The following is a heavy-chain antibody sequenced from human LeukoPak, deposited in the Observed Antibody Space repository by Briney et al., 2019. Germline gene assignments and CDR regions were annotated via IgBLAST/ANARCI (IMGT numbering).Heavy chain of an antibody. CDR1: GGSISSYY. Sequence: SETLSLTCTVSGGSISSYYWSWIRQPPGEGLEWIGYIYYSGSTNYNPSLKSRVTISVDTSKNQFSLKLSSVTAADTAVYYCARIEVGATGYYYYYYMDVWGKGTTVTVSS. CDR2: IYYSGST. CDR3: ARIEVGATGYYYYYYMDV. D-gene: IGHD1-26*01. V-gene: IGHV4-59*01. J-gene: IGHJ6*03.